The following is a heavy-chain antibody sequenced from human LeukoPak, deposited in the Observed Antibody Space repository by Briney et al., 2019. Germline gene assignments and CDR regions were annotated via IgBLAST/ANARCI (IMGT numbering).Heavy chain of an antibody. CDR2: IIPIFCTA. J-gene: IGHJ3*02. Sequence: SVKVSFKGSVGTVSSYAISWVRQAPGQGLEWMGGIIPIFCTANYAQKLQGRVTMTTDTSTSTAYMELRSLRSDDTAVYYCARDPLEYCGGDCYTWGDAFDIWGQGTMVTVSS. CDR1: VGTVSSYA. V-gene: IGHV1-69*05. CDR3: ARDPLEYCGGDCYTWGDAFDI. D-gene: IGHD2-21*01.